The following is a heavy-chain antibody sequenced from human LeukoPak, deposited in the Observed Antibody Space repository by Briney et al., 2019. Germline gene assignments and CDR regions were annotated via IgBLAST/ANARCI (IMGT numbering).Heavy chain of an antibody. Sequence: SQTLSLXCTVSGGSISSGSYYWIWIRQPAGKGLEWIGRIYTSGSTNYNPSLKSRVTISVDTSKNQFSLKLSSVAAADTAVYYCAREVPQLGILTGRDWGQGTLVTVPS. V-gene: IGHV4-61*02. D-gene: IGHD3-9*01. CDR3: AREVPQLGILTGRD. CDR1: GGSISSGSYY. CDR2: IYTSGST. J-gene: IGHJ4*02.